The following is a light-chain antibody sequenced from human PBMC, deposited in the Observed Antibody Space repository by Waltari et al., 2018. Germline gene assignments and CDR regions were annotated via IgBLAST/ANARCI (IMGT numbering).Light chain of an antibody. CDR2: WAS. V-gene: IGKV4-1*01. CDR1: QSVLYTSYNKNI. J-gene: IGKJ1*01. Sequence: DIVMTQSPDSLAVSLGERATINCKSSQSVLYTSYNKNILAWYQQKPGQPPKLRIYWASTRESVVPDRFSGSGSGTDFTLTISSLQSEDVAVYYCQQYYSTPWTFAQGTKVEIK. CDR3: QQYYSTPWT.